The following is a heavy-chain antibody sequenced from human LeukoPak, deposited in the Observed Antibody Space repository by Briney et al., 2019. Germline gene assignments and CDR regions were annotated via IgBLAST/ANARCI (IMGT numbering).Heavy chain of an antibody. D-gene: IGHD2/OR15-2a*01. CDR2: TVGNGGST. CDR1: GFTFNNYA. Sequence: GGSLRLSCAASGFTFNNYAMTWVRQAPGKGLEWVSATVGNGGSTYYADSVKGRFTISRDNSKNTLYLQMNSLRADDTALYYCARNEYETLDYWGQGTLVTVSS. CDR3: ARNEYETLDY. J-gene: IGHJ4*02. V-gene: IGHV3-23*01.